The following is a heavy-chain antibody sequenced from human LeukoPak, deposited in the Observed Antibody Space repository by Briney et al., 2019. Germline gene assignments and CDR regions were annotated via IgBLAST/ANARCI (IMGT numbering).Heavy chain of an antibody. CDR3: AKEGDSSSWYDLYDY. J-gene: IGHJ4*02. CDR1: GFTFDDYG. Sequence: PGGSLRLSCAASGFTFDDYGMSWVRQAPGKGLEWVSAISGSGDSTYYADSVKGRFTISRDNSKNTLYLQMNSLRAEDTAVYYCAKEGDSSSWYDLYDYWGQGTLVTVSS. D-gene: IGHD6-13*01. V-gene: IGHV3-23*01. CDR2: ISGSGDST.